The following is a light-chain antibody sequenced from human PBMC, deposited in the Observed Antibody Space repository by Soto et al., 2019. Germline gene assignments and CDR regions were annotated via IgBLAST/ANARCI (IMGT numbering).Light chain of an antibody. V-gene: IGKV1-5*03. CDR3: QQYNRRWT. CDR2: KAS. Sequence: DIQMTQSPSTLSASVGDRVTITCRASQSISSWLAWYQQKPGKAPKLLIYKASSLESGVPSRFSGSGSGTEFTLTISSLQPDDFANYYCQQYNRRWTFGQGTKVDIK. CDR1: QSISSW. J-gene: IGKJ1*01.